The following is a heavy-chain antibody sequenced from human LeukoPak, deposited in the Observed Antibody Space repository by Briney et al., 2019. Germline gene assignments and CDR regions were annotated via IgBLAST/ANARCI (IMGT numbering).Heavy chain of an antibody. D-gene: IGHD5-24*01. J-gene: IGHJ4*02. CDR1: GGSISSGGYY. CDR2: IYYSGST. CDR3: ARGEGARDGYNYEGPFYFDY. Sequence: PSETLSLTCTVSGGSISSGGYYWSWIRQHPGKGLEWIGYIYYSGSTNYSPSLKSRATISVDTSKSQFSLKPNSMTAADTAVYYCARGEGARDGYNYEGPFYFDYWGQGTLVTVSS. V-gene: IGHV4-31*03.